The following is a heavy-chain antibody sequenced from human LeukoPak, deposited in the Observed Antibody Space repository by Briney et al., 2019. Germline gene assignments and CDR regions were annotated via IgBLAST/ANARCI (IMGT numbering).Heavy chain of an antibody. Sequence: PGGSLRLSCAASGFTFGDYYMSWIRQAPGKGPEWVSYISSSGSTIYYADSVKGRFTISRDNAKKSLFLQMSSLRAEDTAVYYCSFSMVRGVIGTYYFDYWGQGTLVTVSS. D-gene: IGHD3-10*01. J-gene: IGHJ4*02. CDR1: GFTFGDYY. CDR3: SFSMVRGVIGTYYFDY. CDR2: ISSSGSTI. V-gene: IGHV3-11*01.